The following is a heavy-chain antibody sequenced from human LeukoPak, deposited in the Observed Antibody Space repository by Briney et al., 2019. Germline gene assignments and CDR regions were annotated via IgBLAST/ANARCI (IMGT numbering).Heavy chain of an antibody. CDR3: ARTYCSTNACPFDH. Sequence: PSETLSLTCAVSGASVSSHYWSWIRQSPGKGLEWIGHIYHTGTTNYNPSLKSRVTISVDTSTNQFSLKLSSVTAADTAIYYCARTYCSTNACPFDHWGQGTLVTVSS. J-gene: IGHJ4*02. D-gene: IGHD2-2*01. V-gene: IGHV4-59*08. CDR1: GASVSSHY. CDR2: IYHTGTT.